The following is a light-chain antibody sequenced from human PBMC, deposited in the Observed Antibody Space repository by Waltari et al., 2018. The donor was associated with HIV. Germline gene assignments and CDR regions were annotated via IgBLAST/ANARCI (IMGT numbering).Light chain of an antibody. CDR2: DDS. CDR3: QVWDTSSDHGV. J-gene: IGLJ3*02. V-gene: IGLV3-21*04. Sequence: SYVLTQPPSVSVAPGKTARITCGGNKIGSKSVHWYQQKPGQAPVLVSYDDSDRPSGIPARFSGSNAGNTATLTISRVEAGDEADYYCQVWDTSSDHGVFGGGTKLTVL. CDR1: KIGSKS.